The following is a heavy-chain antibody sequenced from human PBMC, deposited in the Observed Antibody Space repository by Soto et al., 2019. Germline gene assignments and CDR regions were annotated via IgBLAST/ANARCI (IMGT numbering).Heavy chain of an antibody. J-gene: IGHJ4*02. D-gene: IGHD5-18*01. CDR1: GGSINTFY. CDR3: AREGSYSAYNFAHGIQLWSFDF. Sequence: SETLALTCTVSGGSINTFYWSWVRQPAGKGLEWIGRIFSSGSTSFNPSLESRVAMSVDTSKNHFSLNLSSVTAADMAVYYCAREGSYSAYNFAHGIQLWSFDFWGQGALVTVSS. CDR2: IFSSGST. V-gene: IGHV4-4*07.